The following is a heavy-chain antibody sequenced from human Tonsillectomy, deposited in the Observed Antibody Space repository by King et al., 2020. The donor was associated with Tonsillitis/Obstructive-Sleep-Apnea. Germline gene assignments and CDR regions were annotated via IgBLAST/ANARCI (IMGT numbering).Heavy chain of an antibody. CDR2: INHSGST. CDR3: AGQNLWGYYFDY. J-gene: IGHJ4*02. Sequence: VQLQQWGAGLLKPSETLSLTCAVYGGSFSGYNWTWIREPPGKGLEWIGEINHSGSTTYDPSLKSRVTISLDTAKNQLSLKLRSVTAADTAVYYCAGQNLWGYYFDYWGQGTPVTVSS. V-gene: IGHV4-34*01. D-gene: IGHD7-27*01. CDR1: GGSFSGYN.